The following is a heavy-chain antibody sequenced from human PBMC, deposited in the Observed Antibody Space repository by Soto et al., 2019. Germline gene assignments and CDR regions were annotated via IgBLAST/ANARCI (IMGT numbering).Heavy chain of an antibody. Sequence: RLSCAASGFTFSTTGMNWARQAPGKGLAWVSSISSSSSYIYYADSVKGRFTISRDNAKNSLYLQMNSLRAEDTAVYYCARAPPGYCISTSCYYWYFDLWGRGTLVTVSS. V-gene: IGHV3-21*01. CDR1: GFTFSTTG. D-gene: IGHD2-2*01. CDR3: ARAPPGYCISTSCYYWYFDL. CDR2: ISSSSSYI. J-gene: IGHJ2*01.